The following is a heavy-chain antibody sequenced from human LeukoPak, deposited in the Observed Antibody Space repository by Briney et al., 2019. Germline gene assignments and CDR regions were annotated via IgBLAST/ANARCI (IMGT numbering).Heavy chain of an antibody. J-gene: IGHJ4*02. CDR3: ARAYSGYDFFDY. CDR1: GSTFSSYA. CDR2: IIPIFGTA. D-gene: IGHD5-12*01. Sequence: SVKVSCKASGSTFSSYAISWVRQAPGQGLEWMGGIIPIFGTANYAQKFQGRVTITADESTSTAYMELSSLRSEDTAVYYCARAYSGYDFFDYWGQGTLVTVSS. V-gene: IGHV1-69*13.